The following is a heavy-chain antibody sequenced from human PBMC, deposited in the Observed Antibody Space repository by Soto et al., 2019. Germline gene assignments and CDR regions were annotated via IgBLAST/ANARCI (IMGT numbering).Heavy chain of an antibody. CDR3: ARGVAGFGVTTTNWFDP. D-gene: IGHD4-17*01. Sequence: PSETLSLTCAVYGGSFSGYYWSWIRQPPGKGLEWIGEINHSGSTNYNPSLKSRVTISVDTSKNQFSLKLSSVTAADTAVYYCARGVAGFGVTTTNWFDPWGQGTLVTVS. J-gene: IGHJ5*02. V-gene: IGHV4-34*01. CDR2: INHSGST. CDR1: GGSFSGYY.